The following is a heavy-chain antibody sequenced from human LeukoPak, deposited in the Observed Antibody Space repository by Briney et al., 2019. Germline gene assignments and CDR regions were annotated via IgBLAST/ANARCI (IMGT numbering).Heavy chain of an antibody. CDR3: ARRGDYYDSSGYWDY. Sequence: SETLSLTCTVSGGSISSTSYYWGWIRQPPGKGLEWIGSMYYSGSTNYNPFLKSRVTISVDTSKNQFSLKLSSVTAADTAVYYCARRGDYYDSSGYWDYWGQGTLVTVSS. CDR2: MYYSGST. J-gene: IGHJ4*02. V-gene: IGHV4-39*07. CDR1: GGSISSTSYY. D-gene: IGHD3-22*01.